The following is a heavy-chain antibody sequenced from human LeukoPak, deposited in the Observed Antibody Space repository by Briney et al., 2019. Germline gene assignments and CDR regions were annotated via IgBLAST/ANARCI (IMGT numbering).Heavy chain of an antibody. Sequence: GGSLRLSCAASGFTFSSYGMHWVRQAPGKGLEWVAVISYDGSNEYYADSVKGRFTISRDNSKNTLYLQMNSLRAEDTAVYYCAKNWVAADYWGQGTLVTVSS. D-gene: IGHD6-13*01. CDR2: ISYDGSNE. CDR3: AKNWVAADY. CDR1: GFTFSSYG. V-gene: IGHV3-30*18. J-gene: IGHJ4*02.